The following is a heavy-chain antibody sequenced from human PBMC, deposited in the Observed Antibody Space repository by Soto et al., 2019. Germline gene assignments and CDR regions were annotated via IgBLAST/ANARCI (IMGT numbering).Heavy chain of an antibody. V-gene: IGHV1-18*01. CDR2: VSVYNGDI. CDR3: TRNPYVKDAFDL. D-gene: IGHD1-1*01. CDR1: GFAFSEYG. J-gene: IGHJ3*01. Sequence: QVQLVQSGAEVKKPGASVKVSCKASGFAFSEYGFSWVRQAPGQGLEWMAWVSVYNGDINYAERFQDRVTMTTDTSTETVYMELRSLRSDDTAVYYCTRNPYVKDAFDLWGQGTMVRVSS.